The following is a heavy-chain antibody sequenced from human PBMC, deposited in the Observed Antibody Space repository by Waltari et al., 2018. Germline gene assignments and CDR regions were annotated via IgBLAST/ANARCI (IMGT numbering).Heavy chain of an antibody. CDR3: ARHVPSTTVTDY. CDR2: IYYSGST. CDR1: GGSISSSSYY. Sequence: QLQLQESGPGLVKPSETLSLTCTVSGGSISSSSYYWGWIRQPPGKGLEWIGSIYYSGSTYYNPSLNSRVTISVDTSKNQFSLKLSSVTAADTAVYYCARHVPSTTVTDYWGQGTLVTVSS. V-gene: IGHV4-39*01. J-gene: IGHJ4*02. D-gene: IGHD4-4*01.